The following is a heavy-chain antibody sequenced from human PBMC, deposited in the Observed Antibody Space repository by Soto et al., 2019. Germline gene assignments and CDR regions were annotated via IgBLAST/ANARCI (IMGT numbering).Heavy chain of an antibody. Sequence: GGSLRLSCAASGFTFSSYAMSWVRQAPGKGLEWVSAISGSGGSTYYADSVKGRFTISRDNSKNTLYLQMNSLRAEDTAVYYCAKDYDFWSGYSPTSNWFDPWGQGTLVTVSS. J-gene: IGHJ5*02. CDR2: ISGSGGST. V-gene: IGHV3-23*01. CDR3: AKDYDFWSGYSPTSNWFDP. D-gene: IGHD3-3*01. CDR1: GFTFSSYA.